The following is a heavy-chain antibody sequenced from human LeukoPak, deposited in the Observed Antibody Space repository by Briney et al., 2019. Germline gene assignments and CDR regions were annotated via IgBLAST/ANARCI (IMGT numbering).Heavy chain of an antibody. CDR3: AREPSGSGGYDY. CDR2: ISPSSGGT. CDR1: GFTFSGYY. D-gene: IGHD3-10*01. J-gene: IGHJ4*02. Sequence: ASVKVSCEASGFTFSGYYMHWVRHAPGQGLEWMAWISPSSGGTNYVQKFQGRVTVTRDTSISTDYMKISGLTSDDAALYYCAREPSGSGGYDYWGQGTLVTVSS. V-gene: IGHV1-2*02.